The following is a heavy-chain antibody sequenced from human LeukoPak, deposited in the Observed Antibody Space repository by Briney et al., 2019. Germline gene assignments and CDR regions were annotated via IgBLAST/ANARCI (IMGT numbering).Heavy chain of an antibody. D-gene: IGHD1-26*01. CDR3: AKAPIVGATLDYYYMDV. CDR1: GFTFSSYA. J-gene: IGHJ6*03. CDR2: IRYDGSNK. V-gene: IGHV3-30*02. Sequence: GGSLRLSCAASGFTFSSYAMSWVRQAPGKGLEWVAFIRYDGSNKYYADSVKGRFTISRDNSKNTLYLQMNSLRAEDTAVYYCAKAPIVGATLDYYYMDVWGKGTTVTVSS.